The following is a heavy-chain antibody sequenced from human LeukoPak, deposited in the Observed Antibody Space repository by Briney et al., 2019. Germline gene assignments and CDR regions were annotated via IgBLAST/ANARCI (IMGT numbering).Heavy chain of an antibody. V-gene: IGHV4-4*02. CDR3: ARVKGGAKDYYGMDV. D-gene: IGHD4/OR15-4a*01. CDR1: SVSISSSNW. CDR2: IYHSGST. J-gene: IGHJ6*04. Sequence: PSGTLSLTCAVSSVSISSSNWWSWVREPPGKGLEWVGEIYHSGSTNYNPSLKSRVTISVDKSKNQFSLKLSSVTAADTAVYYCARVKGGAKDYYGMDVWGKGTTVTVSS.